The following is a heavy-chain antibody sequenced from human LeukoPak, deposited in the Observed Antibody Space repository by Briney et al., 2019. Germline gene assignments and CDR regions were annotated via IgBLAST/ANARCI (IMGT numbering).Heavy chain of an antibody. J-gene: IGHJ4*02. CDR1: GFTFSNYY. Sequence: GGSLRLSCAASGFTFSNYYMSWIRQAPGKGLEWVSYISSSGSYTNYADSVKGRFTISRDNAKNSLYLQMNSLRAEDTAVYYCAPGTYSYGYLFDYWGQGTLVTVSS. D-gene: IGHD5-18*01. V-gene: IGHV3-11*06. CDR3: APGTYSYGYLFDY. CDR2: ISSSGSYT.